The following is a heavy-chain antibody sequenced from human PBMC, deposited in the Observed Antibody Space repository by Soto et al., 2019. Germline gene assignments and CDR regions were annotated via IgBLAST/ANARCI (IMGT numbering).Heavy chain of an antibody. J-gene: IGHJ4*02. CDR2: VSIGGST. Sequence: DVQFLESGGGLVQPEGSLRLSFAASGFTFSRYAMGWVRQGPGKGLEWVAVVSIGGSTHYADSVRGRFTISRDNSKNTLSLHMNSLTAEDTAVYFCAKRRGAGGHFDYWGQGALVTVSS. CDR3: AKRRGAGGHFDY. CDR1: GFTFSRYA. D-gene: IGHD2-15*01. V-gene: IGHV3-23*01.